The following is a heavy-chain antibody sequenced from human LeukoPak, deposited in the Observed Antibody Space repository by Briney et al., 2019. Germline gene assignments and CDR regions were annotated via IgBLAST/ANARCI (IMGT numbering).Heavy chain of an antibody. CDR1: GFTVSRNY. V-gene: IGHV3-53*01. J-gene: IGHJ4*02. CDR3: AKMCEESCQPPRCGSCYG. Sequence: GGALRLSCAASGFTVSRNYMSWVRQAPGKGLEWVSLTYSDGSTSYTDTVKGRFTISRDDSKNTLSLQLNSLRAEDTAVYYCAKMCEESCQPPRCGSCYGWGQGTLVTVSS. CDR2: TYSDGST. D-gene: IGHD2-15*01.